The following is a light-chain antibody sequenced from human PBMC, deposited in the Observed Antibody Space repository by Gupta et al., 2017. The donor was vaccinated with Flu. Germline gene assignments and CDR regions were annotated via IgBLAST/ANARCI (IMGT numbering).Light chain of an antibody. CDR2: GAS. V-gene: IGKV3-15*01. CDR3: QQYKNWPPIT. J-gene: IGKJ5*01. CDR1: QSVSSN. Sequence: EIVMTQSPATLSVSPGERATLSCRASQSVSSNLAWYQQKPGQAPRLVIYGASTRATGIPARFSGSGSGTEFTLTISSRQSEDFAVYYCQQYKNWPPITFGQGTRLEIK.